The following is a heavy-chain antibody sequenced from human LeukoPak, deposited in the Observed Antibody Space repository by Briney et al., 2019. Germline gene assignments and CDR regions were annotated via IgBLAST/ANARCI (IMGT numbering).Heavy chain of an antibody. J-gene: IGHJ4*02. CDR3: SRGSGWLSVY. CDR1: GFTFGDYL. CDR2: ISGGTT. Sequence: SGGSLRLSCTASGFTFGDYLMSWFRQAPGKGLEWICFISGGTTEYAASVKGRFTISRDDSTSIAYLQMNSLTTEDTAVYYCSRGSGWLSVYWGQGTLVTVSS. D-gene: IGHD6-19*01. V-gene: IGHV3-49*03.